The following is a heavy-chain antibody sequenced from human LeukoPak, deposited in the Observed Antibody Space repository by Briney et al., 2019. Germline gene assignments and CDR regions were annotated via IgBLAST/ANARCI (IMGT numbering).Heavy chain of an antibody. J-gene: IGHJ6*02. V-gene: IGHV4-59*01. Sequence: KPSETLSLTCAVSGGSMNNYYWSWIRQPPGRGLEWIGYIFYSGRTNYNPSLESRVTISLDTSKKQFSLKLSSVTAADTAVYYCARRDWGYYYAMDVWGQGTTVTVSS. CDR2: IFYSGRT. D-gene: IGHD7-27*01. CDR3: ARRDWGYYYAMDV. CDR1: GGSMNNYY.